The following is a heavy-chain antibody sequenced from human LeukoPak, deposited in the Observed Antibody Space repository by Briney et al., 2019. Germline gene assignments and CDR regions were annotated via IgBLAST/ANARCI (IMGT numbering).Heavy chain of an antibody. CDR2: IYPCDYDT. CDR3: ARQNGNSKYYFDY. CDR1: GYSFTYYW. D-gene: IGHD1-1*01. J-gene: IGHJ4*02. V-gene: IGHV5-51*01. Sequence: GEALKISCNGSGYSFTYYWIGWVRQMPGKGLEWMGIIYPCDYDTRYRPSFQGQGTITVDKSNSTAYLQWSSLKASDTAMYYCARQNGNSKYYFDYWGQGTLVTVSS.